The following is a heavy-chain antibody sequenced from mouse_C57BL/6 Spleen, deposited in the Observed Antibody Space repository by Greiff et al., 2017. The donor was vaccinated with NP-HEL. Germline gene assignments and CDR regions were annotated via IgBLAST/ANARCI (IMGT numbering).Heavy chain of an antibody. CDR3: TKGAYYFDY. CDR2: IDPETGGT. CDR1: GYTFTDYE. J-gene: IGHJ2*01. V-gene: IGHV1-15*01. Sequence: VKLMESGAELVRPGASVTLSCKASGYTFTDYEMHWVKQTPVHGLEWIGAIDPETGGTAYNQKFKGKAILTADKSSSTAYMELRSLTSEDSAVYYCTKGAYYFDYWGQGTTLTVSS.